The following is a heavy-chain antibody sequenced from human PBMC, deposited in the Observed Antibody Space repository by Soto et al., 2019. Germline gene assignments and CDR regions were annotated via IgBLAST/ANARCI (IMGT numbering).Heavy chain of an antibody. CDR3: ARDRRFGNAYNLVCDS. Sequence: QVQLVESGGGVVQPGRSLRLSCAASGFSFSSYTMHWVRQAPGKGLEWVAAVSFDGKNKYYADYVRDRFTISRDNSKNTLYVEMKRLRAEDTAVYDGARDRRFGNAYNLVCDSWGQGTLVTVSS. CDR1: GFSFSSYT. V-gene: IGHV3-30*04. J-gene: IGHJ4*02. CDR2: VSFDGKNK. D-gene: IGHD1-1*01.